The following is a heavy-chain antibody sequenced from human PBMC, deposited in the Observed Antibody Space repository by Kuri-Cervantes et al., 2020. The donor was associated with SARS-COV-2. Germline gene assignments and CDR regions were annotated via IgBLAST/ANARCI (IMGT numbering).Heavy chain of an antibody. D-gene: IGHD2-2*01. CDR3: ASVSYCSSTSCHIYYYYGMDV. J-gene: IGHJ6*02. Sequence: ASVKVSCKASGYTFTGYYMHWVRQAPGQGLEWMGWINPNSGGTNYAQKFQGWVTMTSDTSISTAYMELSRLRSDDTAVYYCASVSYCSSTSCHIYYYYGMDVWGQGTTVTVSS. CDR2: INPNSGGT. V-gene: IGHV1-2*04. CDR1: GYTFTGYY.